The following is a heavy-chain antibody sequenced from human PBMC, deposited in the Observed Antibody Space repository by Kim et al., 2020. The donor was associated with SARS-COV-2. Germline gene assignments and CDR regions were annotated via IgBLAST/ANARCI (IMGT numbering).Heavy chain of an antibody. V-gene: IGHV4-39*01. CDR3: ARQLRDDYNSWDY. CDR2: IFYSGST. CDR1: GGSISSSSFY. J-gene: IGHJ4*02. Sequence: SETLSLTCTVSGGSISSSSFYWGWIRQPPGKGLEWIGSIFYSGSTYYNPSLKSRVTISVDTSKNQFSLHLSSVTAADTAVYYCARQLRDDYNSWDYWGQGTLVTVSP. D-gene: IGHD4-4*01.